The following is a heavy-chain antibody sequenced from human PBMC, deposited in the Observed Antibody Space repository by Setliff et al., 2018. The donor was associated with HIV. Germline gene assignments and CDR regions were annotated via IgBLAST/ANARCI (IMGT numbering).Heavy chain of an antibody. CDR1: DGSISSSNW. CDR2: INHIGNT. J-gene: IGHJ4*02. D-gene: IGHD3-22*01. V-gene: IGHV4-4*02. CDR3: AGLSGFLDY. Sequence: NPSETLSLTCAVSDGSISSSNWWTWIRQPPGKGLEWIGEINHIGNTNYNPSLKSRVTISLDTSKQQFSLKLTSLTAADTAVYFCAGLSGFLDYWGQGTLVTVSS.